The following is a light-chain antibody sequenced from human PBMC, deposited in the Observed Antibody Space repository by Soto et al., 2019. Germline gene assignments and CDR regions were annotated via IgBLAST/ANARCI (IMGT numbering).Light chain of an antibody. CDR3: QRHHSWPYS. V-gene: IGKV3-11*01. CDR1: QSIDNF. CDR2: DAS. J-gene: IGKJ2*03. Sequence: EIVLTQSPATLSLSPGERATLSCRASQSIDNFLAWYQQRPGQPPRLLIYDASNRPTGIPPRFSGSGSGTSFTLAISGPEPEDFAVSYWQRHHSWPYSFGQRTKLEIK.